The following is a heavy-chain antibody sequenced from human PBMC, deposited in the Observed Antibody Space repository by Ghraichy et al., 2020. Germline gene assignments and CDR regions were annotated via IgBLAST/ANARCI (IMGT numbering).Heavy chain of an antibody. Sequence: LSLTCAASGFTVNSNYISWVRQAPGKGLEWVSILYSGGTTYYADSVKGRFTISRDNSKNTQYLQMNSLRAEDTAVYYCARDSNCGGDCHSVYWGQGTLVTVSS. V-gene: IGHV3-53*01. D-gene: IGHD2-21*02. J-gene: IGHJ4*02. CDR3: ARDSNCGGDCHSVY. CDR1: GFTVNSNY. CDR2: LYSGGTT.